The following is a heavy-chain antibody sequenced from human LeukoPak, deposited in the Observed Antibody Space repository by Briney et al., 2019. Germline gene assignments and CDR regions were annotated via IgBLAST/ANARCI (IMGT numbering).Heavy chain of an antibody. CDR3: ARQRPDDAFDI. Sequence: QPGGSLRLSCAASGFIFSSYEMNWVRQTPGKRLEWVSYISHSGSAKYYADSVKGRFTISRDNPKNSLYLQMNSLRVEDTAIYYCARQRPDDAFDIWGQGTMVTVSS. CDR2: ISHSGSAK. CDR1: GFIFSSYE. J-gene: IGHJ3*02. V-gene: IGHV3-48*03. D-gene: IGHD1-14*01.